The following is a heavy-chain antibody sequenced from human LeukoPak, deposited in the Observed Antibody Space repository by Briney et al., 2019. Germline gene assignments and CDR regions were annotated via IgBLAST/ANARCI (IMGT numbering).Heavy chain of an antibody. V-gene: IGHV4-34*01. Sequence: TSETLSLTCAVYGGSFSGYYWSWIRQPPGKGLEWIGEINHSGSTNYNPSLKSRVTISVDTSKNQFSLKLSSVTAADTAVYYCARGIAARPKRDYFDYWGQGTLVTVSS. CDR2: INHSGST. J-gene: IGHJ4*02. CDR3: ARGIAARPKRDYFDY. CDR1: GGSFSGYY. D-gene: IGHD6-6*01.